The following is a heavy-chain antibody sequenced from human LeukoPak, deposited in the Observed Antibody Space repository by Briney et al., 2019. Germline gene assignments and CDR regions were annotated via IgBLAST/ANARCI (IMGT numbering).Heavy chain of an antibody. V-gene: IGHV1-2*04. CDR1: GYTFTGYY. CDR3: AREVYRSSSGWYYALDY. CDR2: INPNSGGT. J-gene: IGHJ4*02. D-gene: IGHD6-19*01. Sequence: GASVKVSCKASGYTFTGYYMHWVRQAPGQGLEWMGWINPNSGGTNYAQKFQGWVTMTRDTSISTAYMELSRLRSGDTAVYYCAREVYRSSSGWYYALDYWGQGTLVTVSS.